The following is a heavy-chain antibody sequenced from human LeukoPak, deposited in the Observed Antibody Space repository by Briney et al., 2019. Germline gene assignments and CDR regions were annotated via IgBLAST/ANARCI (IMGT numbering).Heavy chain of an antibody. J-gene: IGHJ4*02. D-gene: IGHD3-22*01. V-gene: IGHV3-23*01. CDR2: ISGSGGST. CDR3: AKATGIVKTPYYFDY. Sequence: PGGSLRLSCAASGFTFSSYAMSWVRQAPGKGLEWVSAISGSGGSTYYADSVKGRFTISRDNSKNTLYLQMNSLRAEDTAVYYCAKATGIVKTPYYFDYWGQGTLVTVSS. CDR1: GFTFSSYA.